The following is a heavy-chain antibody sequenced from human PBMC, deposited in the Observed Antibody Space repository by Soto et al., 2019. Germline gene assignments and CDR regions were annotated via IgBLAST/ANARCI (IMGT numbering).Heavy chain of an antibody. Sequence: QVQLQESGPGLVRPSETLSLTCTVSGSSISRYFWSWIRQSPGKGLEWIGYIFYTGSTTYNPSLKSRVTISIDTSKNQFSLKLSSLTAADTAVYYCAHFSDLEWFDPWGQGTLVTVSS. D-gene: IGHD2-21*01. CDR2: IFYTGST. CDR3: AHFSDLEWFDP. CDR1: GSSISRYF. J-gene: IGHJ5*02. V-gene: IGHV4-59*01.